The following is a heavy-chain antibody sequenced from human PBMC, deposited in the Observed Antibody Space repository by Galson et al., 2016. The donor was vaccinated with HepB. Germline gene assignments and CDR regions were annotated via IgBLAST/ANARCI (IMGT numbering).Heavy chain of an antibody. CDR3: ARQGGSYRVDY. Sequence: QSGAEVKKSGESLKISCKASGYSFTNYWIAWVRQMPGKGLEWMGIIYPGDSDTRYSPSLQGQVVISADTSLTTAYLQWSSLKASDTGFYYCARQGGSYRVDYGGQGTLVTVSS. CDR1: GYSFTNYW. V-gene: IGHV5-51*01. D-gene: IGHD1-26*01. CDR2: IYPGDSDT. J-gene: IGHJ4*02.